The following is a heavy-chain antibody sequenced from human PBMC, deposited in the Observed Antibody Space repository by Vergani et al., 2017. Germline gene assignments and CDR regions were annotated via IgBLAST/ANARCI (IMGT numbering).Heavy chain of an antibody. CDR3: ASNGYYCLDY. Sequence: VQLLESGGNLVQPGGSLRLSCAASGFTFTNFAMTWVRQAPGEGLEWIGEIYHSGSTNYNPSLKSRVTISVDKSKNQFSLKLSSVTAADTAVYYCASNGYYCLDYWGRGTLVTVSS. J-gene: IGHJ4*02. V-gene: IGHV4-4*02. CDR1: GFTFTNFAM. D-gene: IGHD3-22*01. CDR2: IYHSGST.